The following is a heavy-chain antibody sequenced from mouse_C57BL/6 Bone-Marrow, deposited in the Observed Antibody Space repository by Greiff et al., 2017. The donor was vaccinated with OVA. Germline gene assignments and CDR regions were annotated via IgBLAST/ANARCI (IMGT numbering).Heavy chain of an antibody. J-gene: IGHJ3*01. V-gene: IGHV1-49*01. CDR3: ASGNDIAY. D-gene: IGHD2-2*01. CDR2: FTMYSDAT. CDR1: YFAFMASA. Sequence: LKQSGAELVRPGSSVKLSCKDSYFAFMASAMHWVKQSPGHGLEWIGSFTMYSDATEYSENFKGKASLTANTSSSTAYMELSSLTYEDSAVYYCASGNDIAYWGQGTLVTVSA.